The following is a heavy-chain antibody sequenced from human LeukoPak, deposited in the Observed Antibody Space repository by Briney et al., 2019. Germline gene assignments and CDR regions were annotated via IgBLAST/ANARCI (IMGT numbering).Heavy chain of an antibody. CDR3: ASGFLSGRGVVGY. V-gene: IGHV3-74*01. Sequence: TGGSLRLSCAASGFTFSNYWMHWVRQAPGKGLVWVSRINLDGSSATYADSVKGRFTISRDNAKNTLYLQMNSLSAEDTAVYYCASGFLSGRGVVGYWGQGTLVTVSP. CDR1: GFTFSNYW. D-gene: IGHD3-10*01. CDR2: INLDGSSA. J-gene: IGHJ4*02.